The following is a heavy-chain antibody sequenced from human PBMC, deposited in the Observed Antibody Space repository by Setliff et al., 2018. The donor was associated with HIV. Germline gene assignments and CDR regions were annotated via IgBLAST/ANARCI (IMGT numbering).Heavy chain of an antibody. CDR1: VGSFSGHY. V-gene: IGHV4-34*01. J-gene: IGHJ2*01. Sequence: SETLSLTCNVYVGSFSGHYWSWIRQPPGKGLEWIGEINYSGSTNYNPSLKSRVTISVDTSKNQFSLKLTSVTAADTAIYYCVRESSSSSRITDWFFDLWGRGTPVTVSS. CDR3: VRESSSSSRITDWFFDL. D-gene: IGHD6-13*01. CDR2: INYSGST.